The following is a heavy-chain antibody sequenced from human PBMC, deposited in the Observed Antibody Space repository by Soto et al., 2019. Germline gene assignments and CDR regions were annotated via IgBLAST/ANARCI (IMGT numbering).Heavy chain of an antibody. CDR2: ISYDGSNK. CDR1: GFTFRDYG. Sequence: QVQLLESGGGVVQPGTSLRLSCAPSGFTFRDYGMHWVRQAPGEGLEWVAVISYDGSNKHYADSVKGRFTISRDNSKNTLYLQMNSLRAEDTAVYYCAKDARELPLTWGQGTLVTVSS. D-gene: IGHD1-7*01. J-gene: IGHJ4*02. V-gene: IGHV3-30*18. CDR3: AKDARELPLT.